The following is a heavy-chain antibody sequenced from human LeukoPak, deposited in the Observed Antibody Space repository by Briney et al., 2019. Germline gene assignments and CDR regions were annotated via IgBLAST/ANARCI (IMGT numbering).Heavy chain of an antibody. CDR2: IIPIFGTA. CDR3: ATPMVRGVIGDAFDY. Sequence: ASVKVSCKASGGTFSSYAICWVRQAPGQGLEWMGGIIPIFGTANYAQKSQGRVTITTDESTSTAYMELSSLRSEDTAVYYCATPMVRGVIGDAFDYWGQGTLVTVSS. CDR1: GGTFSSYA. D-gene: IGHD3-10*01. V-gene: IGHV1-69*05. J-gene: IGHJ4*02.